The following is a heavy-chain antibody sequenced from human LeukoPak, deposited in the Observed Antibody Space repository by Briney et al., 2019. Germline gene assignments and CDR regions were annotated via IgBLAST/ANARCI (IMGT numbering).Heavy chain of an antibody. CDR3: ARDSGSYLWDAFDI. CDR2: ISSSSSTI. V-gene: IGHV3-48*01. J-gene: IGHJ3*02. D-gene: IGHD1-26*01. Sequence: GGSLRLSCAASGFTFSSYSMTWVRQAPGKGLEWVSYISSSSSTIYYADSVKGRFTISRDNAKNSLYLQMNSLRAEDTAVYYCARDSGSYLWDAFDIWGQGTTVTVSS. CDR1: GFTFSSYS.